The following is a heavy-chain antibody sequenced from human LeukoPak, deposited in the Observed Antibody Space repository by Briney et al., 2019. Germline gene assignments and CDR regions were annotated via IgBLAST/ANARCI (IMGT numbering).Heavy chain of an antibody. J-gene: IGHJ4*02. D-gene: IGHD1-26*01. Sequence: MSSETLSLTCAVYGGSFSGYYWSWIRQPPGKGLEWIGEINHSGSTNYNPSLKSRVTISVDTSKNQFSLKLSSVTAEDTAVYYCARDEGATDYWGQGTLVTVSS. CDR1: GGSFSGYY. V-gene: IGHV4-34*01. CDR3: ARDEGATDY. CDR2: INHSGST.